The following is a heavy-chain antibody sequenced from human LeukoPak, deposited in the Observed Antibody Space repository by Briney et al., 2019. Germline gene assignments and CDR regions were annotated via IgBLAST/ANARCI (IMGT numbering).Heavy chain of an antibody. D-gene: IGHD4-23*01. CDR2: ISYDGRTK. Sequence: GTSLRLSCAASGFTFSSYAIHWVRQAPGKGLEWVAVISYDGRTKYYADSVKGRFTISRDNSRDTLFLQMNGLRGEDTGVYYCAKTVVTPYYFDYWGQGTLVTVSS. CDR1: GFTFSSYA. J-gene: IGHJ4*02. CDR3: AKTVVTPYYFDY. V-gene: IGHV3-30*18.